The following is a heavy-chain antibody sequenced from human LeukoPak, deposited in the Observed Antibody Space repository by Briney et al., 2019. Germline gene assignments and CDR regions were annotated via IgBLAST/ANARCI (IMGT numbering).Heavy chain of an antibody. V-gene: IGHV1-69*04. J-gene: IGHJ5*02. CDR2: IIPILGIA. D-gene: IGHD1-7*01. CDR3: ARDLSITGTRNWFDP. CDR1: GGTFSSYA. Sequence: GASVKVSCKASGGTFSSYAISWVRQAPGQGLEWMGRIIPILGIANYAQKFQGRVTITADKSTSTAYMALSSLRSEDTAVYYCARDLSITGTRNWFDPWGQGTLVTVSS.